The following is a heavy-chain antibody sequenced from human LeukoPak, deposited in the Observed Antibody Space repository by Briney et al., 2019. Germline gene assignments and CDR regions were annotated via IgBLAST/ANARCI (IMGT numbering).Heavy chain of an antibody. CDR1: GDSVSSDSVA. CDR3: ARGRIAYYGLDV. J-gene: IGHJ6*02. V-gene: IGHV6-1*01. D-gene: IGHD2-21*01. Sequence: SQTLSLTCAISGDSVSSDSVAWNWIRQSPSRGLEWLGRTYYRSKWFDDFAESVKSRITINPDTSKNQFSLQLNSVTPEDTAVYFCARGRIAYYGLDVWGQGTTVTVSS. CDR2: TYYRSKWFD.